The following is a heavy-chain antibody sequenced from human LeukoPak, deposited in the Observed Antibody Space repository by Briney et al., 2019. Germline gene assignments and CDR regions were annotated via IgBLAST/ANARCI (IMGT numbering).Heavy chain of an antibody. CDR2: IYYNRAT. D-gene: IGHD3-10*01. CDR3: ARDSGIVPPTSYGSGINWFDP. Sequence: PSETLSLTCTVSGGSVSHYYWSWIRQSPGKGLEWIGYIYYNRATLYSPSLKSRVTMSVDTSANQFSLKLSSVTAADTAVYYCARDSGIVPPTSYGSGINWFDPWGQGTLVTVSS. CDR1: GGSVSHYY. J-gene: IGHJ5*02. V-gene: IGHV4-59*02.